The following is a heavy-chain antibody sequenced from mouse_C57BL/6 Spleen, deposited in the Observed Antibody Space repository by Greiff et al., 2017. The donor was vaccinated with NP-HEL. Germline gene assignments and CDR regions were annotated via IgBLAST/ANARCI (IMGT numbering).Heavy chain of an antibody. Sequence: EVQVVESGGGLVKPGGSLKLSCAASGFTFSDYGMHWVRQAPEKGLEWVAYISSGSSTIYYADTVKGRFTISRDNAKNTLFLQMTSLRSEDTAMYYCARPLLLRYTWFAYWGQGTLVTVSA. CDR1: GFTFSDYG. V-gene: IGHV5-17*01. D-gene: IGHD1-1*01. CDR3: ARPLLLRYTWFAY. CDR2: ISSGSSTI. J-gene: IGHJ3*01.